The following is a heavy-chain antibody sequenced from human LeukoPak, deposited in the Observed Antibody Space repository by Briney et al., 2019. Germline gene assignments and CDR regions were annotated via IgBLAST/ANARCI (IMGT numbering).Heavy chain of an antibody. V-gene: IGHV3-9*03. CDR2: ISWNSGSI. Sequence: GGSLRLSCAASGFTFDDYAMHWVRHAPGKGLEWVSGISWNSGSIGYADSVKGRFAISRDNAENSLYLQMNSLRADDMALYYCAKGDGYTLTGAFDYWGQGTLVTVSS. CDR1: GFTFDDYA. D-gene: IGHD5-24*01. CDR3: AKGDGYTLTGAFDY. J-gene: IGHJ4*02.